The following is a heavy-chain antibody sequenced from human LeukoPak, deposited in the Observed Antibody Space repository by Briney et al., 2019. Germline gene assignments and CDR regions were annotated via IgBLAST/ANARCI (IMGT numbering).Heavy chain of an antibody. J-gene: IGHJ4*02. CDR1: GFTFSSYG. CDR2: ISYDGSNK. CDR3: ARGHY. V-gene: IGHV3-30*03. Sequence: GRSLRLSCAASGFTFSSYGMHWVRQAPGKGLEWVAVISYDGSNKYYADSVKGRFTISRDNSKNTLYLQMNSLRAEDTAVYYCARGHYWGQGTLVTVSS.